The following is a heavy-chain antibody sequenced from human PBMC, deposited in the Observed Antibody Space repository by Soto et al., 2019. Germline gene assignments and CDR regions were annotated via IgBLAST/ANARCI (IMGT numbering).Heavy chain of an antibody. CDR1: GFTFSSYW. Sequence: GGSLRLSCAASGFTFSSYWMHWARQAPGKGLVWVSRIDTYGSATRYADSVKGRFTISADNAENSVILQMNSLRDEDSAVYFCVRDRDLYRDMFHADLWGQGTLVTVS. D-gene: IGHD3-10*02. J-gene: IGHJ4*01. V-gene: IGHV3-74*01. CDR2: IDTYGSAT. CDR3: VRDRDLYRDMFHADL.